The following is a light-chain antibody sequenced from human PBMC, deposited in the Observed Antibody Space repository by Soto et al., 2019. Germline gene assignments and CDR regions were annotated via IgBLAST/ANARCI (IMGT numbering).Light chain of an antibody. CDR1: SSDVGGYNS. CDR3: SSYSTGGSYV. Sequence: QSVLTQPASVSGSPGQSIAISCTGTSSDVGGYNSASWYQQHPGKAPKLLIYDASNRPSGVSNRFSGSKSGNTASLTISGLQAEDEADYYCSSYSTGGSYVFGTGTKVTVL. V-gene: IGLV2-14*03. J-gene: IGLJ1*01. CDR2: DAS.